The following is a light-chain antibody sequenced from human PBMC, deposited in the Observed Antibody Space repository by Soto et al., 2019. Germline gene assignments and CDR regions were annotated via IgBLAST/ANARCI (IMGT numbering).Light chain of an antibody. CDR1: QSVSSN. CDR2: GAS. J-gene: IGKJ4*01. CDR3: QQYNKWPLT. V-gene: IGKV3-15*01. Sequence: EIVMTQSPATLSVSPGERATLSCRASQSVSSNLAWYQQKPGQAPRLLIYGASTRATGIPARFSGGGSGTEFTLTISSLQSEDFAVYYCQQYNKWPLTFGGGTKVDIK.